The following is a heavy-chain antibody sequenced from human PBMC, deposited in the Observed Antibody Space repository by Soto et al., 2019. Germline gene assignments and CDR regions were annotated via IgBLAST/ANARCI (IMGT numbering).Heavy chain of an antibody. CDR1: GYTFTGYY. J-gene: IGHJ6*02. V-gene: IGHV1-2*02. Sequence: QVQLVQSRAEVKKPGASVKVSCKASGYTFTGYYMHWVRQAPGQGLEWMGWINPNSGGTNYAKKFQGRVTMTRDTSISTAYMELSRLRSDDMAVYYCARVVATNYYGMDVWGQGTTVTVSS. CDR3: ARVVATNYYGMDV. CDR2: INPNSGGT. D-gene: IGHD5-12*01.